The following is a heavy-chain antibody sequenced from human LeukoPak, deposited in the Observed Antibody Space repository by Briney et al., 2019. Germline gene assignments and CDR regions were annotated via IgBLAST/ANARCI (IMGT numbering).Heavy chain of an antibody. D-gene: IGHD3-10*01. CDR3: AKEGIWFGAAFDI. Sequence: GGSLRLSCAASRFTFTSYVMSWVRQAPGKGLEWVSGISGSGGSTYYADSVKGRYTISRDNSKNTLYLQMNSLRAEDTAVYYCAKEGIWFGAAFDIWGQGTMVTVSS. V-gene: IGHV3-23*01. CDR1: RFTFTSYV. J-gene: IGHJ3*02. CDR2: ISGSGGST.